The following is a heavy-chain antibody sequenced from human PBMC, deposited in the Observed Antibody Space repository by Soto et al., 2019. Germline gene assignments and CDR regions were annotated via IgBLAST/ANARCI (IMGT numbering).Heavy chain of an antibody. CDR1: GFTFSSYG. CDR2: ISYDGSNK. J-gene: IGHJ4*02. Sequence: QVQLVESGGGVVQPGRSLRLSCAASGFTFSSYGMHWVRQAPGKGLEWVAVISYDGSNKYYADSVKGRFTISRDNSKNTLYLQMNSLRAEDTAVYYCANAERLLWLLIDYWGQGTLVTVSS. D-gene: IGHD3-10*01. V-gene: IGHV3-30*18. CDR3: ANAERLLWLLIDY.